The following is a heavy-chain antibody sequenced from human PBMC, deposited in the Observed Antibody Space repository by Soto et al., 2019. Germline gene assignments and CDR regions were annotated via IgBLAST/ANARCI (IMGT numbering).Heavy chain of an antibody. D-gene: IGHD5-18*01. J-gene: IGHJ4*02. CDR2: FYSSGSP. CDR3: ARDHPHSYGVYYFDY. CDR1: CAYLIGYY. V-gene: IGHV4-59*01. Sequence: PSETLILTCTVSCAYLIGYYDSWIQQPPGKGLEWIGDFYSSGSPHHNPSLKNRVSISEDRSKNEFSLKLSSVTAADTAIYYCARDHPHSYGVYYFDYWGQGTQVTVS.